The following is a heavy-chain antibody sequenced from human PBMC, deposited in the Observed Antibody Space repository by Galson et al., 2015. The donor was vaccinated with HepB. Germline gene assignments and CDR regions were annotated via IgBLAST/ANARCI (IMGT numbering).Heavy chain of an antibody. CDR1: GVTFSSYA. Sequence: SVKVSCTASGVTFSSYAISWVRQAPGQGLEWMGGIIPILGIANYAQKFKGRVTITADKSTSTAYMELNSLRSEDTAVYYCVRVPSCSSTSCPRPFDYWGQGTLVTVSS. CDR2: IIPILGIA. D-gene: IGHD2-2*01. J-gene: IGHJ4*02. V-gene: IGHV1-69*10. CDR3: VRVPSCSSTSCPRPFDY.